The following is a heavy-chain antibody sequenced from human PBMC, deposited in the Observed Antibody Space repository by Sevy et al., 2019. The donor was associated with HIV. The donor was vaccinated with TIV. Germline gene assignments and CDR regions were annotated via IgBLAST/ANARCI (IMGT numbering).Heavy chain of an antibody. D-gene: IGHD1-1*01. J-gene: IGHJ5*01. CDR1: GFTFRSFS. CDR2: IWYDGRTK. CDR3: ARDSARVIVPTAGFDS. V-gene: IGHV3-33*01. Sequence: GGSLRLSCSASGFTFRSFSMHWVRQAPGKGLEWVAAIWYDGRTKQYADSVKGRFTTSIDNSKNMLNLEMNSLRAEDTALYFCARDSARVIVPTAGFDSWGQGTVVTVSS.